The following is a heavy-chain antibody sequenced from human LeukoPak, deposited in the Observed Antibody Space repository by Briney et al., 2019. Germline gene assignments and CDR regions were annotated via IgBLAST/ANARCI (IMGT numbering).Heavy chain of an antibody. V-gene: IGHV1-69*13. D-gene: IGHD3-10*01. CDR1: GGTFSSYA. CDR3: AREGGDYYGSGSDYAFDI. Sequence: SVKVSCKASGGTFSSYAISWVRQAPGQGREWMGGIIPIFGTANYAQKFQGRVTITADESTSTAYMELSSLRSEDTAVYYCAREGGDYYGSGSDYAFDIWGQGTMVTVSS. CDR2: IIPIFGTA. J-gene: IGHJ3*02.